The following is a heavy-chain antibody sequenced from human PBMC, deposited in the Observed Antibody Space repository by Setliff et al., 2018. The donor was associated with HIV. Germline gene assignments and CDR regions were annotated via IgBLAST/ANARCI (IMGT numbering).Heavy chain of an antibody. CDR3: AKDGMAVAADGFDI. J-gene: IGHJ3*02. D-gene: IGHD6-19*01. CDR1: GFMFSNYA. Sequence: GESLKISCAVSGFMFSNYAMNWVRQGPGRELEWVSAIRGNGVDRFYTDSVRGRFTISRDNSKNTLYLQMNSLRAEDTGVYYCAKDGMAVAADGFDIWGQGTMVTVSS. CDR2: IRGNGVDR. V-gene: IGHV3-23*01.